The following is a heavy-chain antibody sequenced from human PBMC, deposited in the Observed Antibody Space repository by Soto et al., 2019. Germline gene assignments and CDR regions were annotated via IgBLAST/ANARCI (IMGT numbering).Heavy chain of an antibody. CDR2: IYYSGST. J-gene: IGHJ4*02. V-gene: IGHV4-39*01. D-gene: IGHD6-6*01. Sequence: PSETLSLTCTVSGGSISSSSYCWGWIRQPPGKGLEWIGSIYYSGSTYYNPSLKSRVTISVDTSKNQFSLKLSSVTAADTAVYYCARRSIAASYYFDYWGQGTLVTVS. CDR1: GGSISSSSYC. CDR3: ARRSIAASYYFDY.